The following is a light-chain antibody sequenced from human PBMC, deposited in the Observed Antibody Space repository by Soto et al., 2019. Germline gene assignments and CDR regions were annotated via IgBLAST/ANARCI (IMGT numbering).Light chain of an antibody. J-gene: IGKJ1*01. V-gene: IGKV1-27*01. CDR1: QGISNF. CDR3: QKYNSAPRT. CDR2: AAS. Sequence: DIQMTQSPSSLSASVGDRVTITCRASQGISNFLAWYQQKPGKVPKLLIYAASTLQSGVPSRFSGSGSGTDFTLTIYSLQPEDVATYYCQKYNSAPRTFGQGTKVEIK.